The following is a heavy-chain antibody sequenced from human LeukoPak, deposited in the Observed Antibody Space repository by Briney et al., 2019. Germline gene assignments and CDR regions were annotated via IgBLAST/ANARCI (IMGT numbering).Heavy chain of an antibody. CDR3: ARCGYYDSSGYYYVFPSSNYIDY. J-gene: IGHJ4*02. Sequence: ASVTVSFTASGYTFRNYGISWVRQAPGQGLEWMGWISAYNGNTNYAQKFQGRVTMTKDTSTSTAYMELRSLRSDDTAVYYCARCGYYDSSGYYYVFPSSNYIDYWGQGTPVTVSS. D-gene: IGHD3-22*01. CDR2: ISAYNGNT. V-gene: IGHV1-18*01. CDR1: GYTFRNYG.